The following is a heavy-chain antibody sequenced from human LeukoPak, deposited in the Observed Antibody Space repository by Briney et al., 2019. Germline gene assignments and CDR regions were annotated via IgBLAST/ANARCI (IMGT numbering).Heavy chain of an antibody. J-gene: IGHJ6*02. Sequence: GGSLRLSCAASGFKFSYYAMHWVRQAPGKGLEWVAVISYDEVDKFYADSVKGRFTISRDNSKNTVYLQLNSLRPEDTAVYYCAADKEGDDDFYYGMEAWGQGTTVTVSS. CDR1: GFKFSYYA. CDR3: AADKEGDDDFYYGMEA. V-gene: IGHV3-30*04. D-gene: IGHD2-21*02. CDR2: ISYDEVDK.